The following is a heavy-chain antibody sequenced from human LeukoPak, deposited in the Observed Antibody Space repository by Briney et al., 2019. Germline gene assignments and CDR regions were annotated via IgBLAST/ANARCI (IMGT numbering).Heavy chain of an antibody. V-gene: IGHV4-30-2*01. Sequence: PSETLSLTCAVSGGSISSGGYSWSWIRQPPGKGLEWTGYIYHSGSTYYNPSLKSRVTISVDRSKNQFSLKLSSVTAADTAVYYCARAPPGGRLDYWGQGTLVTVSS. CDR1: GGSISSGGYS. D-gene: IGHD2-15*01. J-gene: IGHJ4*02. CDR2: IYHSGST. CDR3: ARAPPGGRLDY.